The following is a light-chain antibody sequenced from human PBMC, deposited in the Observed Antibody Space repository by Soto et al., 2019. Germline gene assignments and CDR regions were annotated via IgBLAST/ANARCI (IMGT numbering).Light chain of an antibody. J-gene: IGKJ5*01. Sequence: DIVMTQSPDSLAVSLGERATINCKSSQSVLHSSSITNYLAWYQQKPGQPPKLLIYWASTRESGVPDRFSGSGSGTDFTLTISSLQAEDVAVYYCQQYYSTPITFGPGTRLEIK. V-gene: IGKV4-1*01. CDR2: WAS. CDR3: QQYYSTPIT. CDR1: QSVLHSSSITNY.